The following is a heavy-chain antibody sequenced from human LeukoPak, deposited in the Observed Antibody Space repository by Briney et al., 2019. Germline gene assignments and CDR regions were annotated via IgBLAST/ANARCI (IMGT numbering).Heavy chain of an antibody. CDR2: ISGSGSSI. V-gene: IGHV3-48*03. J-gene: IGHJ4*02. CDR3: ARDMGYCSSSNCYTYYLDY. CDR1: GFTFSRFE. Sequence: GGSLRLSCVASGFTFSRFEMNWVRQAPGKGLEWVSYISGSGSSIYYADSAKGRFTISRDNAKNSLYLQMNSLRGEDTAVYYCARDMGYCSSSNCYTYYLDYWGQGTLVTVSS. D-gene: IGHD2-2*01.